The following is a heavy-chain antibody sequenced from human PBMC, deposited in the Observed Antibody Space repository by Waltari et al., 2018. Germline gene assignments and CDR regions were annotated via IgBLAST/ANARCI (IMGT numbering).Heavy chain of an antibody. CDR2: IRYDGSNK. Sequence: QVQLVESGGGVVQPGGALRLSCAASGFTFSSYGMPWVRQAPGKGLEWVAFIRYDGSNKYYADSVKGRVTISRDNSKNTLYLQMNSLRVEDTAVYYCAIHTVTNEWYLDLWGRGTLVTVFS. CDR3: AIHTVTNEWYLDL. V-gene: IGHV3-30*02. CDR1: GFTFSSYG. J-gene: IGHJ2*01. D-gene: IGHD4-17*01.